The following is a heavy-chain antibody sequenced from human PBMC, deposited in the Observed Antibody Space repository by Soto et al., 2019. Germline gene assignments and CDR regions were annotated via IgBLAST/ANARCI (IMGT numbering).Heavy chain of an antibody. CDR3: ATRSPAFDY. Sequence: QVQLVQSGPEVKKPGASVKVSCKTSGYTFTSYGTSWARQAPGQGLEWMCWITTDKGKTTYAQKFQGRVTMTTDTATSTAYMDLRTVRSDDTAIYYCATRSPAFDYWGQDTLVTVSS. V-gene: IGHV1-18*01. CDR2: ITTDKGKT. CDR1: GYTFTSYG. J-gene: IGHJ4*02.